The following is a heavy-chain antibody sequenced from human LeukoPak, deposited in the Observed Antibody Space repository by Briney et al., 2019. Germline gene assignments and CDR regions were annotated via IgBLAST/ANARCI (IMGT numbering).Heavy chain of an antibody. Sequence: SETLSLTCAVYGGSFSGYYWSWIRQPPGKGLEWIGEINHSGSTNYNPSLKSRVTISVDTSKNQFSLKLSFVTAADTAVYYCARVKPTYYYGSGSYSISPTRWFDPWGQGTLVTVSS. D-gene: IGHD3-10*01. CDR1: GGSFSGYY. CDR3: ARVKPTYYYGSGSYSISPTRWFDP. CDR2: INHSGST. V-gene: IGHV4-34*01. J-gene: IGHJ5*02.